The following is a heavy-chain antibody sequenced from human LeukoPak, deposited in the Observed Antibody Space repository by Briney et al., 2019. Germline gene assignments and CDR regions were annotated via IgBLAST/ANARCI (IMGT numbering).Heavy chain of an antibody. D-gene: IGHD6-13*01. V-gene: IGHV3-30-3*01. CDR1: GFTFSSYA. J-gene: IGHJ4*02. CDR2: ISYDGSNK. Sequence: GGSLRLSCAASGFTFSSYAMHWVRQAPGKGLEWVAVISYDGSNKYYADSVKGRFTISRDNSKNTLYLQMNSLRAEDTAVYYCAREEASGGQQLNYWGQGTLVTVSS. CDR3: AREEASGGQQLNY.